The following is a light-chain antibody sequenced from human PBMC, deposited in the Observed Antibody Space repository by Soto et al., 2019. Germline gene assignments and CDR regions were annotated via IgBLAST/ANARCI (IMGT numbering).Light chain of an antibody. Sequence: DIQMTQSPSSLSASVGDRVTITCRASQSISTYLNWYQQKPGKAPKLLIYAASSLQSGVPSRFSGSGSGTDFTLTISSLQPEDFATYYCQQNYSPSRTFGPGTKVDIK. J-gene: IGKJ3*01. CDR3: QQNYSPSRT. V-gene: IGKV1-39*01. CDR1: QSISTY. CDR2: AAS.